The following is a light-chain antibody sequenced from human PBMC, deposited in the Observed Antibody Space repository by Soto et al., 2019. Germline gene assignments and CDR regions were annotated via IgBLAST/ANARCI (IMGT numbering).Light chain of an antibody. V-gene: IGKV1-5*01. CDR1: QNIRNL. J-gene: IGKJ5*01. CDR3: QQYNTYAT. CDR2: DAS. Sequence: DIQLTQSPSTLSAAVGDSVTITCRASQNIRNLLAWYQQKPGKAPKPLIYDASTLKTGVPSRFSGSGSGSEFNFTITGLQPDDFATYFCQQYNTYATFGQGTRREIK.